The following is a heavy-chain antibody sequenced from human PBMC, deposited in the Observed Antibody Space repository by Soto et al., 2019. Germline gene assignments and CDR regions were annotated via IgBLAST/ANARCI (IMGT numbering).Heavy chain of an antibody. D-gene: IGHD3-22*01. CDR3: ARDTYYYDSSGYNDGGYYYGMDV. Sequence: GASVKVSCKASGYTFTSYGISWVRQAPGQGLEWMGWISAYNGNTNYAQKLQGRVTMTTDTSTSTAYMELRSLRSDDTAVYYCARDTYYYDSSGYNDGGYYYGMDVWGQGTTVTGLL. J-gene: IGHJ6*02. V-gene: IGHV1-18*01. CDR2: ISAYNGNT. CDR1: GYTFTSYG.